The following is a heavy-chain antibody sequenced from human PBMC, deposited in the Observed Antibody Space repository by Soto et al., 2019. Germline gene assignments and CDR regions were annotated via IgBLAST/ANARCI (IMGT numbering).Heavy chain of an antibody. CDR1: GYTFTGYY. J-gene: IGHJ4*02. V-gene: IGHV1-2*04. CDR2: INPNSGGT. Sequence: ASVKVSCKASGYTFTGYYMHWVRQAPGQGLEWMGWINPNSGGTNYAQKFQGWVTMTRDTSISTAYMELSRPRSDDTAVYYCARATTITYYDFWSGYLAPEFDYWGQGTLVTVSS. CDR3: ARATTITYYDFWSGYLAPEFDY. D-gene: IGHD3-3*01.